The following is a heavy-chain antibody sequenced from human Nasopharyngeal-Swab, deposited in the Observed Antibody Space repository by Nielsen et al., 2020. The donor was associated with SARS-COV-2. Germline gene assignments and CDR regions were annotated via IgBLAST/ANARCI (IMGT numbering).Heavy chain of an antibody. V-gene: IGHV2-5*04. CDR2: IYWHDDK. Sequence: SGPTLVKPTQTLTLTCTFSQFSVTSNGVGVAWIRQSPGTALEWLALIYWHDDKRYSPSLKGRFTITKDTSKKQVVLTMTNMDPVDTGTYYCTKFSTDYYGSGGHYSMDVWGQGITVTVSS. CDR1: QFSVTSNGVG. D-gene: IGHD3-10*01. CDR3: TKFSTDYYGSGGHYSMDV. J-gene: IGHJ6*02.